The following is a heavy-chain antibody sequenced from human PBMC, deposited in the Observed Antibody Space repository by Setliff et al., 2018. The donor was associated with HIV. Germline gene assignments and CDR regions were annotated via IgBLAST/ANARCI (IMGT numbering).Heavy chain of an antibody. Sequence: SETLSLTCTVSGGSISSSSYYWGWIRQPPGKGLEWIGSVYYSGSTYYNPSLKSRVTISVDTSKNQFSLKLSSVTAAGTAVYYRARAPITIFGVLIMPGSYDYWGQGTLVTVSS. D-gene: IGHD3-3*01. CDR2: VYYSGST. J-gene: IGHJ4*02. CDR1: GGSISSSSYY. CDR3: ARAPITIFGVLIMPGSYDY. V-gene: IGHV4-39*01.